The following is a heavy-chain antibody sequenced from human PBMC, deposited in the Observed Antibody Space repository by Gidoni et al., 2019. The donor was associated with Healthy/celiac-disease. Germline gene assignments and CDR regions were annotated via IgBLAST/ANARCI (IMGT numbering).Heavy chain of an antibody. V-gene: IGHV4-39*01. CDR2: IYYSGST. CDR1: VGSISSSSYY. Sequence: QLQLQESGPGLVKPSETLSLTCTVSVGSISSSSYYWGWIRQPPGKGLEWIGSIYYSGSTYYNPSLKSRVTISVDTSKNQFSLKLSSVTAADTAVYYCARRGNWNGVRAFDIWGQGTMVTVSS. J-gene: IGHJ3*02. D-gene: IGHD1-20*01. CDR3: ARRGNWNGVRAFDI.